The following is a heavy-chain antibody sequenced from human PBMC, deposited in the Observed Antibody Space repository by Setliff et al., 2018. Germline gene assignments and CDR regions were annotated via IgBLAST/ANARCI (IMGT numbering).Heavy chain of an antibody. CDR3: ATHAPNYYDSSGYYLRAFDI. Sequence: SETLSLTCAVSGYSISSGYYWGWIRQPPGKGLEWIGSIYHSGSTYYNPSLKSRVTISVETSKNQISLKLSSVTAADTAVYYCATHAPNYYDSSGYYLRAFDIWGQGTMVTV. V-gene: IGHV4-38-2*01. CDR1: GYSISSGYY. D-gene: IGHD3-22*01. CDR2: IYHSGST. J-gene: IGHJ3*02.